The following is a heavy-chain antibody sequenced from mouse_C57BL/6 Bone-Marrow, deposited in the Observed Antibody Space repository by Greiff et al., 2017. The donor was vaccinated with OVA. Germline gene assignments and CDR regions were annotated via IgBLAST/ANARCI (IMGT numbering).Heavy chain of an antibody. V-gene: IGHV5-17*01. CDR1: GFTFSDYG. J-gene: IGHJ1*03. Sequence: EVQLVESGGGLVKPGGSLKLSCAASGFTFSDYGMHWVRQAPEKGLEWVAYISSGSSTIYYADTVKGRFTISRDNAKNTLFLQMTSLRSEDTTMYYCARDYGSRWYFDVWGTGTTVTVSS. CDR2: ISSGSSTI. D-gene: IGHD1-1*01. CDR3: ARDYGSRWYFDV.